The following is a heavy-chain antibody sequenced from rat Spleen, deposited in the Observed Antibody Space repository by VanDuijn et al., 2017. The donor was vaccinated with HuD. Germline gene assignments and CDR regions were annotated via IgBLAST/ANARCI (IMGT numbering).Heavy chain of an antibody. CDR3: ARWGDYGYNYGFDY. CDR1: GDSITSKY. V-gene: IGHV3-1*01. D-gene: IGHD1-9*01. J-gene: IGHJ2*01. CDR2: ISYSGST. Sequence: EVQLQESGPGLVKPSQSLSLTCSVTGDSITSKYWGWIRKFPGNKMEWMGYISYSGSTSYNPSLKSRISIIRDTSKNQFFLQLNSVTTEDTATYYCARWGDYGYNYGFDYWGQGVMVTVSS.